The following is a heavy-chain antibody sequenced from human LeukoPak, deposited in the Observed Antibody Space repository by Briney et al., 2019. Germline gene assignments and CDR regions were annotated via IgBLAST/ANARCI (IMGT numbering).Heavy chain of an antibody. V-gene: IGHV3-21*01. J-gene: IGHJ4*02. CDR2: ISSSSSYI. CDR1: GFTFSSYT. Sequence: GGSLRLSCAASGFTFSSYTMHWVRQAPGKGLEWVSSISSSSSYIYYADSVKGRFTISRDNAKNSLYLQMNSLRAEDTAVYYCASSLSRGYSGYEHWGQGTLVTVSS. CDR3: ASSLSRGYSGYEH. D-gene: IGHD5-12*01.